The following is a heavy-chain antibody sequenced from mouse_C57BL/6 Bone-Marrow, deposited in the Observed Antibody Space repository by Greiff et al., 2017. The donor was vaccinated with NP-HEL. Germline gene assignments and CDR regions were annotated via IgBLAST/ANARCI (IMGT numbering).Heavy chain of an antibody. V-gene: IGHV1-69*01. CDR2: IDPSDSYT. D-gene: IGHD1-1*01. J-gene: IGHJ2*01. Sequence: QVQLQQPGAELVMPGASVKLSCKASGYTFTSYWMHWVKQRPGQGLEWIGEIDPSDSYTNYNQKFKGKSTLTVDTSSSTAYMQLSSLTSEDSAVYYCARGYYGSSYFDYWGQGTTLTVSS. CDR1: GYTFTSYW. CDR3: ARGYYGSSYFDY.